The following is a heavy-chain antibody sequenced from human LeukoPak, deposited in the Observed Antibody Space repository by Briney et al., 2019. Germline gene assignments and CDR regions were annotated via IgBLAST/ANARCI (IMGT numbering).Heavy chain of an antibody. CDR2: INPNSGGT. V-gene: IGHV1-2*06. CDR3: ARDGSGSYYDRGWFDP. Sequence: ASVKVSCKASGYTFTGYYMHWVRQAPGQGLEWMGRINPNSGGTNYAQKFQGRVTMTRDTSISTAYMELSRLRSEDTAVYYCARDGSGSYYDRGWFDPWGQGTLVTVSS. J-gene: IGHJ5*02. D-gene: IGHD3-10*01. CDR1: GYTFTGYY.